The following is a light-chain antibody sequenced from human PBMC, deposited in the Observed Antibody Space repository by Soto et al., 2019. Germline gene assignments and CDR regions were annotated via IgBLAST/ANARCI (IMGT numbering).Light chain of an antibody. J-gene: IGKJ2*01. CDR1: RSFASSY. V-gene: IGKV3-20*01. CDR3: QHYDSSPPYT. Sequence: EIVLTQSPVTLSLSPGERATLSCRASRSFASSYLGWYQQKPGQAPRLLIYAASTRATGIPDRFSGSGSATDFTLTISRLEPDDSAVYYCQHYDSSPPYTFGPGTKLEIQ. CDR2: AAS.